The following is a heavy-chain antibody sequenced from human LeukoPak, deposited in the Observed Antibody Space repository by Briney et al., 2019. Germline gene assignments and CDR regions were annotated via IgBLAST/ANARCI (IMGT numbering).Heavy chain of an antibody. CDR2: MNPNSGNT. J-gene: IGHJ4*02. CDR3: ARGGYYYDSSGYYPFDY. D-gene: IGHD3-22*01. Sequence: ASVKVSCKASGYTFTSYDINWVRQATGQGLEWMGWMNPNSGNTGYAQKFQGRVTMTRNTSTSTAYMELSSLRSEDTAVYYCARGGYYYDSSGYYPFDYWGQGTLVTVSS. CDR1: GYTFTSYD. V-gene: IGHV1-8*01.